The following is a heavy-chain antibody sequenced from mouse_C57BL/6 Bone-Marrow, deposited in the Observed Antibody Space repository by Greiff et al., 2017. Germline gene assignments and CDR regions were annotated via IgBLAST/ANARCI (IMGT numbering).Heavy chain of an antibody. CDR1: GFTFSDYY. J-gene: IGHJ1*03. D-gene: IGHD1-1*01. Sequence: EVKLLESEGGLVQPGSSMKLSCTASGFTFSDYYMAWVRQVPEKGLEWVANINYDGSSTYYLDSLKSRFIISRDNAKNILYLQMSSLKSEDTATYYCARDYYGIYFDVWGKGTTVTVSS. CDR3: ARDYYGIYFDV. CDR2: INYDGSST. V-gene: IGHV5-16*01.